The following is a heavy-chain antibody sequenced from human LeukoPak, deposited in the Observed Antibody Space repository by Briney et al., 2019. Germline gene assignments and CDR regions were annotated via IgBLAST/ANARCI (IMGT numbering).Heavy chain of an antibody. Sequence: GVSLRLSCAASGFTFSSYAMHWVRQAPGKGLEWVAVISYDGSNKYYADSVKGRFTISRDNSKNTLYLQMNSLRAEDTAVYYCAREVPDITMATNGMDVWGQGTTVTVSS. CDR3: AREVPDITMATNGMDV. CDR1: GFTFSSYA. D-gene: IGHD3-10*01. J-gene: IGHJ6*02. V-gene: IGHV3-30*04. CDR2: ISYDGSNK.